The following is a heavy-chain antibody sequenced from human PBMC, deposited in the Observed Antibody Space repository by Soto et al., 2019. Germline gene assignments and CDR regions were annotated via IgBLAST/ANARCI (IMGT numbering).Heavy chain of an antibody. J-gene: IGHJ6*02. CDR1: GYTFSNYG. V-gene: IGHV1-18*01. CDR2: ISAYNGNT. Sequence: QVHLVQSGGEVKKPGASVKVSCRASGYTFSNYGISWVRQAPGQGLEWRGWISAYNGNTFYGKKFQGRVTMTTDTSTRTAFMEPRSLRSADTAVYYCARERFYSGSGTFSPPRYYGMDVWGQGTTVTVSS. D-gene: IGHD3-10*01. CDR3: ARERFYSGSGTFSPPRYYGMDV.